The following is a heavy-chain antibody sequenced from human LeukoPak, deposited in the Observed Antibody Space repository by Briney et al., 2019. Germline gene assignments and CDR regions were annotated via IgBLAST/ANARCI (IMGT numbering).Heavy chain of an antibody. Sequence: PSETLSLTCAVSGASLSRYHWSWIRQPPGKGLEWIGYIHSSGNTNYNPSLKSRVSMSSDTSKNQFSLKLNSVTPADTAVYYCSRGSVTWDSWGQGTLVTVSS. J-gene: IGHJ4*02. CDR2: IHSSGNT. D-gene: IGHD4-17*01. CDR1: GASLSRYH. CDR3: SRGSVTWDS. V-gene: IGHV4-59*01.